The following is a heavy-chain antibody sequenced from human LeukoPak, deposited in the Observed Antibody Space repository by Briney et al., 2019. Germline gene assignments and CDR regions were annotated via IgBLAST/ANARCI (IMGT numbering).Heavy chain of an antibody. CDR3: ARSRGIVGAVDY. V-gene: IGHV3-64*01. J-gene: IGHJ4*02. Sequence: GGFLRLSCAASGFTVSSNYMSWVRQAPGKGLEYVSAISSNGGSTYYANSVKGRFTISRDNSKNTLYLQMGSLRAEDMAVYYCARSRGIVGAVDYWGQGTLVTVSS. CDR1: GFTVSSNY. CDR2: ISSNGGST. D-gene: IGHD1-26*01.